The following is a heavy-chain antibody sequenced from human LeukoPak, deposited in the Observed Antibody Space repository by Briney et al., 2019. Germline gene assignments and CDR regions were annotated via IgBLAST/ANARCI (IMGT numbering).Heavy chain of an antibody. CDR2: IYPGDSDI. CDR3: ARRRDLYSGSYYPFDY. J-gene: IGHJ4*02. Sequence: GESLKISCKGSGYSFASYWIGWVRQMPGKGLEWMGMIYPGDSDIRYSPSFQGQVTISADKSISTAYLQWSSLKASDTAMYYCARRRDLYSGSYYPFDYWGQGTLVTVSS. D-gene: IGHD1-26*01. CDR1: GYSFASYW. V-gene: IGHV5-51*01.